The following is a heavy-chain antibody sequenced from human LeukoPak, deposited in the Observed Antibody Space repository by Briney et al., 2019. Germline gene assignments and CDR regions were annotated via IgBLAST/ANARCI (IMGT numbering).Heavy chain of an antibody. Sequence: ASVKVSCKASGGTFSSYAISWVRQAPGQGLEWMGGIIPIFGTANYAQKLQGRVTMTTDTSTSTAYMELRSLRSDDTAVYYCARVPYYDILTGYYSNWYFDLWGRGTLVTVSS. CDR1: GGTFSSYA. CDR3: ARVPYYDILTGYYSNWYFDL. V-gene: IGHV1-69*05. CDR2: IIPIFGTA. D-gene: IGHD3-9*01. J-gene: IGHJ2*01.